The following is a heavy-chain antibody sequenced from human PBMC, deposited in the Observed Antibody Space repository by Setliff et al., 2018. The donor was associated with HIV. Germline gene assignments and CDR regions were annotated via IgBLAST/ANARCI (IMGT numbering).Heavy chain of an antibody. CDR1: GGTFSSYA. J-gene: IGHJ4*02. D-gene: IGHD6-13*01. CDR2: IIPILGVP. CDR3: ARPPPHSSSWYYFDY. Sequence: SVKVSCKASGGTFSSYAISWVRQAPGQGLEWMGRIIPILGVPRYAQKFQGRVTITADKSTSTAYMELSSLRSEDTAVYYCARPPPHSSSWYYFDYWGQGTLVTVSS. V-gene: IGHV1-69*04.